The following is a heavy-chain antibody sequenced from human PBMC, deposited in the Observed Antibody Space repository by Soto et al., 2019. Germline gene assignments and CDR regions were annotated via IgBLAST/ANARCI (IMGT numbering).Heavy chain of an antibody. V-gene: IGHV3-23*01. D-gene: IGHD2-2*02. CDR1: GFTFSTYA. CDR2: ISGSGDST. J-gene: IGHJ4*02. CDR3: AKGTVPAAIRRDYFDY. Sequence: GGSLRLSCAASGFTFSTYAMSWVRQAPGKGLEWVSAISGSGDSTYYADSVKGRFTISRDNSKNTLYLQMNSLRAEDTAVYYCAKGTVPAAIRRDYFDYWGRGTLVTVSS.